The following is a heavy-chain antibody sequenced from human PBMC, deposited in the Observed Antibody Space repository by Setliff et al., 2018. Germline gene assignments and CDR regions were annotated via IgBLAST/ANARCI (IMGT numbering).Heavy chain of an antibody. J-gene: IGHJ4*02. CDR1: GGPFNGYY. CDR2: INHSGTT. D-gene: IGHD3-22*01. Sequence: SETLSLTCGVYGGPFNGYYWSWIRQPPGKGLEWIGEINHSGTTNYNPSLKSRVTISVDTSKNQFSLRLSSVTAADTAVYYCARESRYYYDNLGTLDYWGQGTLVTVSS. V-gene: IGHV4-34*01. CDR3: ARESRYYYDNLGTLDY.